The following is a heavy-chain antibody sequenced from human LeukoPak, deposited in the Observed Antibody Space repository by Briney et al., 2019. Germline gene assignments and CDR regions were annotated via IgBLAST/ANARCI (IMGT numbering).Heavy chain of an antibody. CDR2: MNPNSGNT. CDR1: GYTFTSYD. D-gene: IGHD6-19*01. J-gene: IGHJ6*02. CDR3: ARGPKTYSSGWSPSGYYYGMDV. V-gene: IGHV1-8*01. Sequence: ASVKVSCKASGYTFTSYDINWVRQATGQGLEWMGWMNPNSGNTGYAQKFQGRVTMTRNTSISTAYMELCSLRSEDTAVYYCARGPKTYSSGWSPSGYYYGMDVWGQGTTVTVSS.